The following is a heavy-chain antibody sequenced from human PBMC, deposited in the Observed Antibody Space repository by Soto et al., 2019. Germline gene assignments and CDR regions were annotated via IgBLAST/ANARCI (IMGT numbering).Heavy chain of an antibody. CDR2: IYPGDSNI. J-gene: IGHJ4*02. CDR1: GYTFTSYW. Sequence: PGESLKISCKGSGYTFTSYWIAWVRQMPGKGLEWMGIIYPGDSNIRYSPSFRGQVTISADQSISTAYLQWSSLEASVTAMYYCARRSGRYFDYWAQGTLVTVSS. D-gene: IGHD1-26*01. V-gene: IGHV5-51*01. CDR3: ARRSGRYFDY.